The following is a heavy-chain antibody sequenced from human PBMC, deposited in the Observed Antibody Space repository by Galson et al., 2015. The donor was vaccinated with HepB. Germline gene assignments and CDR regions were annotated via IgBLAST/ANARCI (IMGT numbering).Heavy chain of an antibody. Sequence: SLRLSCAASGFTFSSYGMHWVRQAPGKGLEWVAFIRYDGSNKYYADSVKGRFTISRDNSKNTLYLQMNNLRAEDTAVYYCAKESKITMIVVVILDYWGQGTLVTVSS. CDR3: AKESKITMIVVVILDY. J-gene: IGHJ4*02. V-gene: IGHV3-30*02. D-gene: IGHD3-22*01. CDR2: IRYDGSNK. CDR1: GFTFSSYG.